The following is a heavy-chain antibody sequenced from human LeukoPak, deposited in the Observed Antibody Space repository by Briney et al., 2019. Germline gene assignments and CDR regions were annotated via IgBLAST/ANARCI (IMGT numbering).Heavy chain of an antibody. CDR2: INPNSGGT. D-gene: IGHD5-12*01. V-gene: IGHV1-2*02. Sequence: ASVKVSCKASGYTFTGYYMHWVRQAPGQGLEWMGWINPNSGGTNYAQKFQGRVTMTRDTSISTAYMELRRLRSDDTAVYYCARDSGADSGYDSYWFDPWGQGTLVTVSS. CDR3: ARDSGADSGYDSYWFDP. CDR1: GYTFTGYY. J-gene: IGHJ5*02.